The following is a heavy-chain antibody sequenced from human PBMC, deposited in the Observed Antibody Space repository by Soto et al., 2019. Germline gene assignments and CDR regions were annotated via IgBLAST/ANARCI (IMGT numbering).Heavy chain of an antibody. Sequence: ASAKVSCKVSGYTLTELSMHWVRQAPGKGLEWMGGFDPEDGETIYAQKFQGRVTMTEDTSTDTAYMELSSLRSEDTAVYYCAASVPAAKMYYFDYWGQGTLVTVSS. J-gene: IGHJ4*02. CDR1: GYTLTELS. CDR3: AASVPAAKMYYFDY. CDR2: FDPEDGET. D-gene: IGHD2-2*01. V-gene: IGHV1-24*01.